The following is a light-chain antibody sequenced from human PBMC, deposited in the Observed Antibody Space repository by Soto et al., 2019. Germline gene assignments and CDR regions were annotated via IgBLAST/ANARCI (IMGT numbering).Light chain of an antibody. V-gene: IGLV1-44*01. CDR3: AVWHDSLNGLYV. CDR2: SNN. Sequence: QSVLTQPPSASGTPGQRVTISCSGSSPNIGSNTVNWYRQLPGTAPKLLIYSNNQRPSGVPDRFSGSKSGTSASLAISGLQSEDEADYYCAVWHDSLNGLYVFGTGTKVTVL. CDR1: SPNIGSNT. J-gene: IGLJ1*01.